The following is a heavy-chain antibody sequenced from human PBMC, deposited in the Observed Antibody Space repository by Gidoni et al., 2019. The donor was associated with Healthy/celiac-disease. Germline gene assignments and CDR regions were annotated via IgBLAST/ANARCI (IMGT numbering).Heavy chain of an antibody. J-gene: IGHJ5*02. V-gene: IGHV5-10-1*03. CDR3: ASHRMVVAARYNWFDP. CDR2: IDPSDSYT. D-gene: IGHD2-15*01. CDR1: GYSFTSYW. Sequence: EVQLVQSGAEVKKPGESLRISCKGSGYSFTSYWIRWVRQMPGKGLEWMGRIDPSDSYTNYSPSFQGHVTISADKSISTAYLQWSSLKASDTAMYYCASHRMVVAARYNWFDPWGQGTLVTVSS.